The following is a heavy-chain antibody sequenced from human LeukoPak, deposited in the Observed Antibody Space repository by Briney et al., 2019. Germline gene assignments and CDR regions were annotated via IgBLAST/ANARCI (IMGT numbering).Heavy chain of an antibody. Sequence: GRSLRLSCAASGFTFSSYAMHWVRQAPGKGLEWVAVISYDGSNKYYADSVKGRFTISRDNSKNTLYLQMNSLRAEDTAVYYCARARVPAAIKGYGMDVWGQGTTVTVSS. CDR3: ARARVPAAIKGYGMDV. D-gene: IGHD2-2*02. V-gene: IGHV3-30*04. CDR1: GFTFSSYA. J-gene: IGHJ6*02. CDR2: ISYDGSNK.